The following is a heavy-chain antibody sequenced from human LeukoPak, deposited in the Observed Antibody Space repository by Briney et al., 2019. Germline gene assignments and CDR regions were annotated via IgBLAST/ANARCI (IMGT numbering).Heavy chain of an antibody. Sequence: GGSLRLSCAAPGFTVSSNYMSWVRQAPGKGLEWVSVIYSGGSTYYADSVKGRFTISRDNSKNTLYLQMNGLRAEDKAVYYCARGGIAARDRHFDYWGQGTLVTVSS. CDR1: GFTVSSNY. J-gene: IGHJ4*02. CDR3: ARGGIAARDRHFDY. V-gene: IGHV3-53*01. D-gene: IGHD6-6*01. CDR2: IYSGGST.